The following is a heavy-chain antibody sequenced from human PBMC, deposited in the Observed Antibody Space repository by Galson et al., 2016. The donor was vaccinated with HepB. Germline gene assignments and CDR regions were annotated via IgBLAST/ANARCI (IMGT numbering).Heavy chain of an antibody. V-gene: IGHV3-49*03. CDR3: TRAPPYYYDTSRYYFDY. CDR2: SRSKAYIGTA. D-gene: IGHD3-22*01. Sequence: SLRLSCAGSGFTFGDYAVSWFRQAPGKGLEWVGFSRSKAYIGTAEYAASVKGRFTISRDDGKSIAYLQMNSLEAEDTAPYYCTRAPPYYYDTSRYYFDYWGQGTLVTVSS. CDR1: GFTFGDYA. J-gene: IGHJ4*02.